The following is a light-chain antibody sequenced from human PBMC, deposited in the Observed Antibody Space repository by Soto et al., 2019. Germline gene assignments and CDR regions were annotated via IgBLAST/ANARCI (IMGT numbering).Light chain of an antibody. Sequence: LKMSAATVSLSTGERATLYCRSSQSVSTYLAWYQQKPGQAPRLLIYDASNRATGIPARFSGSGSGTDFTLTISSLEPEDFAGYYCQQRSNLPPTFGGGTKVDI. J-gene: IGKJ4*01. CDR1: QSVSTY. CDR2: DAS. CDR3: QQRSNLPPT. V-gene: IGKV3-11*01.